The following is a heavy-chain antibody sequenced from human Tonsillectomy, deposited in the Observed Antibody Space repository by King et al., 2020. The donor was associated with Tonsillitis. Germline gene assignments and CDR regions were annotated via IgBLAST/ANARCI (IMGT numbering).Heavy chain of an antibody. CDR3: ATSNPGDAVDH. CDR2: VWYDESQK. V-gene: IGHV3-33*03. CDR1: GITFKSYG. Sequence: QLVQSGGGVVQSGTSLRLSCATSGITFKSYGMHWVRQAPGKGLEWVAVVWYDESQKYYADSVKGRFTNSQDNSKNTRYLQMNNLSVEDTAVYYWATSNPGDAVDHWGQGTLVTVSS. J-gene: IGHJ4*02. D-gene: IGHD1-26*01.